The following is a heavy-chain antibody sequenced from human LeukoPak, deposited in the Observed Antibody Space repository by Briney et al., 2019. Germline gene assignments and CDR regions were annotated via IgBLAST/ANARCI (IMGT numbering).Heavy chain of an antibody. D-gene: IGHD2-15*01. CDR1: GGSVSSGSYY. J-gene: IGHJ6*04. V-gene: IGHV4-61*01. CDR2: IYYSGST. Sequence: NPSETLSLTCTVSGGSVSSGSYYWSWIRQPPGKGLEWIGYIYYSGSTNYNPSLKSRVTISVDTSKNQFSLKLSSVTAADTAVYYCARDAGNCSGGSCYPGYYYGVDVWGKGTTVTVSS. CDR3: ARDAGNCSGGSCYPGYYYGVDV.